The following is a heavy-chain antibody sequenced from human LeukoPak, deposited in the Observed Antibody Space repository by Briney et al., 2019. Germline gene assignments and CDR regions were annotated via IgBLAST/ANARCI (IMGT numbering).Heavy chain of an antibody. V-gene: IGHV4-59*13. CDR3: ARLPSYSSSQNWIDP. D-gene: IGHD2-2*01. CDR1: GDSINYYY. J-gene: IGHJ5*02. Sequence: SETLSLTCTVSGDSINYYYWNWIRQSPGKGLEWIGYISYSGSTKYNPSLKSRVTISGDTPNNQFSLRLNFVTVTDTAMYYCARLPSYSSSQNWIDPWGQGTLVTVSS. CDR2: ISYSGST.